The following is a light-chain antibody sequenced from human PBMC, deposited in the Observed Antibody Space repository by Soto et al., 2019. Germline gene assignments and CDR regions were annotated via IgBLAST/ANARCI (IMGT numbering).Light chain of an antibody. V-gene: IGLV2-23*01. CDR1: SSDVGSYNL. CDR3: CSYAGSSTYV. Sequence: QSALTQPASVPASPGQSITISCTGTSSDVGSYNLVSWYQQHPGKAPKLMIYEGSKRPSGVSNRFSGSKSGNTASLTISGLQAEDEADYYCCSYAGSSTYVFGTGTKVTVL. CDR2: EGS. J-gene: IGLJ1*01.